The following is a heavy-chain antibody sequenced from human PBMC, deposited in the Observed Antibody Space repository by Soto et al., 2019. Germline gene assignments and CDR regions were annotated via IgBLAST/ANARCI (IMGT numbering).Heavy chain of an antibody. CDR3: VSQRTSVLTQAYFDY. D-gene: IGHD2-8*01. V-gene: IGHV4-39*01. CDR1: GGSVSNSNYY. J-gene: IGHJ4*02. Sequence: SETLSLTCTVSGGSVSNSNYYWGCIRQSPGKGLEWFGSVYYRGRSYSKSSVKSRVTISVDTSKNQFSLNLNSVTASDTAVYYCVSQRTSVLTQAYFDYWGPGALVTVSS. CDR2: VYYRGRS.